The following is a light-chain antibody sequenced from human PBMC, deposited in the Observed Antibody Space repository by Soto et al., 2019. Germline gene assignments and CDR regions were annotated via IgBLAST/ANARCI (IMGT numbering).Light chain of an antibody. CDR3: SSYTSSSTPHYV. CDR2: EVS. CDR1: SSDVGGYNY. V-gene: IGLV2-14*01. Sequence: QSVQTQPASVSGSPGQAITISCTGTSSDVGGYNYVSWYQQHPGKAPKLMIYEVSNRPSGVSNRFSGSKSGNTASLTISGLQAEDEADYYCSSYTSSSTPHYVFGTGTKVTVL. J-gene: IGLJ1*01.